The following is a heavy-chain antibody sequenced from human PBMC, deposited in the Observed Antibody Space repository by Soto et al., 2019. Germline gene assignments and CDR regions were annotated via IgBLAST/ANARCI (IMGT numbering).Heavy chain of an antibody. CDR2: IYYSGST. CDR1: GGSISSSSYY. CDR3: ARHEGYGSGWFGSFDY. D-gene: IGHD6-19*01. J-gene: IGHJ4*02. V-gene: IGHV4-39*01. Sequence: QLQLQESGPGLVKPSETLSLTCTVSGGSISSSSYYWGWIRQPPGKGLEWIVSIYYSGSTYYNPSLKSRVDISVDTSKNQFSLKLTSVTAADTAVYYCARHEGYGSGWFGSFDYWGQGTLVTVSS.